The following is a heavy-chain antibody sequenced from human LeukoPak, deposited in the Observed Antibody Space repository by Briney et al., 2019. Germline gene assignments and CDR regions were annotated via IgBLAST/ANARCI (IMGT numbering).Heavy chain of an antibody. V-gene: IGHV3-30*04. CDR3: ARDPYSGNYGNYYYYYMDV. D-gene: IGHD1-26*01. CDR2: ISYDGSNK. Sequence: GGSLRLSCAASGFTFSSYAMHWVRQAPGKGLEWVAVISYDGSNKYYADSVKGRFTISRDNAKDSLYLQMNSLGPEDTAVYYCARDPYSGNYGNYYYYYMDVWGKGTTVTISS. J-gene: IGHJ6*03. CDR1: GFTFSSYA.